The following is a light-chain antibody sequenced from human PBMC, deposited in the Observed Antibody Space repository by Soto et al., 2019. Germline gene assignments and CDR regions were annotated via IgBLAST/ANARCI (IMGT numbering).Light chain of an antibody. CDR1: QSVSSY. J-gene: IGKJ2*01. Sequence: EIVLTQSPATLSLSPGERATLSCSASQSVSSYLAWYQQKPGQAPRLLIYDASNRATGIPARFSGSGSGTDFTLTISSLEPEDFAVYYCQQRSGAFGQGTKLEIK. CDR3: QQRSGA. V-gene: IGKV3-11*01. CDR2: DAS.